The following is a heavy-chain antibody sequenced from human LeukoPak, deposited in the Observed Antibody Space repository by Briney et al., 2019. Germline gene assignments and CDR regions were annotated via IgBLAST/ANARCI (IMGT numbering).Heavy chain of an antibody. Sequence: GGSLRLSCAASGFTFSSYWMSWVRQAPGKGLEWVANIKQDGSEKYYVDSVEGRFTISRDNAKNSLYLQMNSLRAEDTAVYYCARYIVVVVAATGDLDYWGQGTLVTVSS. J-gene: IGHJ4*02. CDR2: IKQDGSEK. CDR1: GFTFSSYW. V-gene: IGHV3-7*03. CDR3: ARYIVVVVAATGDLDY. D-gene: IGHD2-15*01.